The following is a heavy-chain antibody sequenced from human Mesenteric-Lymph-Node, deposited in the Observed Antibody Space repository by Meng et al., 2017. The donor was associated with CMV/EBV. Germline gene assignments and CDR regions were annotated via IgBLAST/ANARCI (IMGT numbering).Heavy chain of an antibody. CDR1: GDSISSFYS. J-gene: IGHJ4*02. CDR3: ARPFPSIVSPRLDPFGD. Sequence: LQPQEAGPEQVTPSVTLSLTCTVSGDSISSFYSWAWLRQPPGRGLEWIGSAHYSGRTYYGPSLRSRVTVSIDTSKNQFSLRLTSVTAADTALYYCARPFPSIVSPRLDPFGDWGQGTLVTVSS. D-gene: IGHD5/OR15-5a*01. V-gene: IGHV4-39*01. CDR2: AHYSGRT.